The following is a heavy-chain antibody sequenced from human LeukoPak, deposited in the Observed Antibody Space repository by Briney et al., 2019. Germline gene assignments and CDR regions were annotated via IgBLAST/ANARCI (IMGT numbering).Heavy chain of an antibody. CDR1: GGSISSGYW. V-gene: IGHV4-4*02. D-gene: IGHD2-15*01. J-gene: IGHJ4*02. CDR2: IIDSGST. Sequence: SGTLSLTCAVSGGSISSGYWWSWVRQPPMKGLEWIGEIIDSGSTNYNPSLKGRITISLDKTKNQFSLNVNSVTAADTAVYYCATYGPTSGGYTFEYWGQGILVTVSS. CDR3: ATYGPTSGGYTFEY.